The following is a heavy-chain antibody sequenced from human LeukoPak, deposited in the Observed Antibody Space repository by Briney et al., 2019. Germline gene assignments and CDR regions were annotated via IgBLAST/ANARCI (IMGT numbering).Heavy chain of an antibody. D-gene: IGHD3-10*01. CDR1: GYTFTDYY. J-gene: IGHJ4*02. Sequence: GASVKVSCKASGYTFTDYYIHWVRQAPGQGLEWMGWINPNSGGTNYAQKFQGRVTMTRDTSISTAYMELSRLRSDDTAVYYCATGITMVRGVIEYWGQGTLVTVSS. V-gene: IGHV1-2*02. CDR3: ATGITMVRGVIEY. CDR2: INPNSGGT.